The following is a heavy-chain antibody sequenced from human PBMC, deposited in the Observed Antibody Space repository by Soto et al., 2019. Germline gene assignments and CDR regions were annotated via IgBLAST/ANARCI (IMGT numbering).Heavy chain of an antibody. V-gene: IGHV1-69*13. Sequence: RASVKVSCKASGGTFSSYAISWVRQAPGQGLEWMGGIIPIFGTANYAQKFQGRVTITADEYTSTAYMELSSLRSEDTAVYYCARDSYYYDSSGYPADYYYYGMDVWGQGTTVTVSS. CDR1: GGTFSSYA. CDR2: IIPIFGTA. J-gene: IGHJ6*02. D-gene: IGHD3-22*01. CDR3: ARDSYYYDSSGYPADYYYYGMDV.